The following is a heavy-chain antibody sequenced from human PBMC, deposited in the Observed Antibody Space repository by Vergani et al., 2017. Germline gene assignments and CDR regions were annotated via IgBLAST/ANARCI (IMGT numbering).Heavy chain of an antibody. CDR1: GGSISSSSYY. CDR2: IYYSGST. CDR3: ARVRYKTLDY. Sequence: QLQLQESGPGLVKPSETLSLTCTVSGGSISSSSYYWGWIRQPPGKGLEWIGYIYYSGSTNYNPSLKSRVTISVDTSKNQFSLKLSSVTAADTAVYYCARVRYKTLDYWGQGTLVTVSS. D-gene: IGHD5-18*01. V-gene: IGHV4-61*05. J-gene: IGHJ4*02.